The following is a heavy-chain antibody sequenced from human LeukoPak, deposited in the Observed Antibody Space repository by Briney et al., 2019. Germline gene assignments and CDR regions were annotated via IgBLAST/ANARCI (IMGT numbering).Heavy chain of an antibody. CDR3: ARETFGYGSSGYYYLDAFDI. CDR2: INSDGSWT. CDR1: GNYW. D-gene: IGHD3-22*01. Sequence: GGSLRLSCAASGNYWMHWVRQVPGKGLVWVSHINSDGSWTSYADSVKGRFTISKDNAKNTVYLQMNSLRAEDTAVYYCARETFGYGSSGYYYLDAFDIWGQGTMVTVSS. V-gene: IGHV3-74*01. J-gene: IGHJ3*02.